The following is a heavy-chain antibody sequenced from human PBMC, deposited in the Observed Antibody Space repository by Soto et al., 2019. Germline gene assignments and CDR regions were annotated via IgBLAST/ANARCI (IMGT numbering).Heavy chain of an antibody. CDR2: ISYDGSNK. Sequence: GGSLRLSCAASGFTFSSYAMHWVRQAPGKGLEWVAVISYDGSNKYYADSVKGRFTISRDNSKNTLYLQMNSLRAEDTAVYYCARRDGYNEQYDYWGQGTLVTVSS. D-gene: IGHD5-12*01. J-gene: IGHJ4*02. CDR1: GFTFSSYA. V-gene: IGHV3-30-3*01. CDR3: ARRDGYNEQYDY.